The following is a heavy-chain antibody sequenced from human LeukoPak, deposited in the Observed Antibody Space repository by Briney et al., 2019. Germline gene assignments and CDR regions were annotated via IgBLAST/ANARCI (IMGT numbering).Heavy chain of an antibody. J-gene: IGHJ3*02. D-gene: IGHD5-18*01. CDR3: ARGGYSYGYPSAFDI. V-gene: IGHV4-30-2*01. CDR1: GGSISGGGYS. CDR2: IYHSGST. Sequence: SETLSLTCAVSGGSISGGGYSWSWIRQPPGKGLEWIGYIYHSGSTYYNPSLKSRVTISVDRSKNQFSLKLSSVTAADTTVDYCARGGYSYGYPSAFDIWGQGTMVTVSS.